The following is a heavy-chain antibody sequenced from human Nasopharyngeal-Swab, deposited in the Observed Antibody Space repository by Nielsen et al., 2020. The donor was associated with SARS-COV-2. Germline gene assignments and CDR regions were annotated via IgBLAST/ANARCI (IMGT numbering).Heavy chain of an antibody. CDR2: IKQDGSEK. D-gene: IGHD2-15*01. V-gene: IGHV3-7*01. CDR3: ARDSYTVVVVAAEYYYYGMDV. J-gene: IGHJ6*02. Sequence: GESLKISCAASGFTFSSYWMSWVRQAPGKGLEWVANIKQDGSEKYYVDSVKGRFTVSRDNAKNSLYLQINSLRAEDTAVYYCARDSYTVVVVAAEYYYYGMDVWGQGTTVTVSS. CDR1: GFTFSSYW.